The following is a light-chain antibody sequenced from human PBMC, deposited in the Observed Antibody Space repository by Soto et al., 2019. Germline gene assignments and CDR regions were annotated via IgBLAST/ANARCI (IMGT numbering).Light chain of an antibody. CDR3: QQTYATPPT. J-gene: IGKJ1*01. CDR1: QTLRTS. Sequence: DIQMTQSPSSLSASVGDRVILTCRASQTLRTSLNWYQQKPGKAPKLLIYAASTLHSGVPSRCSGSGSGTDFTLSISNLQPEDFATYFCQQTYATPPTFGQGTKVEI. V-gene: IGKV1-39*01. CDR2: AAS.